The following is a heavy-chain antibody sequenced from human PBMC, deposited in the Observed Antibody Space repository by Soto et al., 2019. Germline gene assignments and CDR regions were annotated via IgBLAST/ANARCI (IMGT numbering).Heavy chain of an antibody. J-gene: IGHJ4*02. CDR2: ISPGTTYK. CDR1: GFPFSDNY. D-gene: IGHD2-21*01. CDR3: SRGGGGGLFDL. Sequence: QVQLVESGGGLVKPGGSLRLSCASSGFPFSDNYMSWIRRSPGKGLEFLSYISPGTTYKNYADSVKGRFTISRDNAKSSLYLQLNGLRAEDTAVYFCSRGGGGGLFDLWGQGTFVTVSS. V-gene: IGHV3-11*06.